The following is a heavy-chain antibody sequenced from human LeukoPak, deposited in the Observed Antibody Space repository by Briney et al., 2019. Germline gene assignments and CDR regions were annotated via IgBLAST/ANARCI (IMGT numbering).Heavy chain of an antibody. J-gene: IGHJ4*02. CDR2: ISSTGSTI. CDR3: AKLAKYFYGAETFYFFEH. D-gene: IGHD3-10*01. CDR1: GFTFSSYE. Sequence: GGSLRLSCAASGFTFSSYEMNWVRQAPGKGLEWVSYISSTGSTIYYADSMKGRFTISRDNAKNSLYLQMNSLRAEDTAVYYCAKLAKYFYGAETFYFFEHWGQGTPVTASS. V-gene: IGHV3-48*03.